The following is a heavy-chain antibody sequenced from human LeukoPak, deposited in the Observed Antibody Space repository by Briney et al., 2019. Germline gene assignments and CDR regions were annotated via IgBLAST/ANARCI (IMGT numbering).Heavy chain of an antibody. CDR2: INPSGGST. V-gene: IGHV1-46*01. J-gene: IGHJ4*02. D-gene: IGHD5-24*01. CDR1: GYTFTSYY. Sequence: ASVKVSCKASGYTFTSYYMHWVRQAPGQGLEWMGIINPSGGSTSYAQKFQGRVTMTRDTSTSTVYMELSSLRSEDTAVYYCARPGPMAKSRWLQSFDYWGQGTLVTVSS. CDR3: ARPGPMAKSRWLQSFDY.